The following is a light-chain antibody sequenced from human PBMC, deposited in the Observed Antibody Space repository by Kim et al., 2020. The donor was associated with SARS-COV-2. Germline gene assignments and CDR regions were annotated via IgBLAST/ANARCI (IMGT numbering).Light chain of an antibody. Sequence: ASVQLTCILSSGHSSYSIAWHQQQPGKGPRFLMKVNRDGSDIKGDGIPDRFSGSTSGAERYLTISSLQPEDEADYYCQTWDTGIRVFGGGTQLTVL. CDR2: VNRDGSD. V-gene: IGLV4-69*01. CDR3: QTWDTGIRV. CDR1: SGHSSYS. J-gene: IGLJ3*02.